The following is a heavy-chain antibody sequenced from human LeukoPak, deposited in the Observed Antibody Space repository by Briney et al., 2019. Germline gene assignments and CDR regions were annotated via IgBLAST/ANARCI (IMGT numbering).Heavy chain of an antibody. Sequence: GGSLRLSCAASGFTFSSYAMHWVRQAPGKGLEWVAVISYDGSNKYYADSVKGRFTISRDDSKNTLYLQMNSLRAEDTAVYYCARDRVGATDYFDYWGQGTLVTVSS. CDR2: ISYDGSNK. CDR3: ARDRVGATDYFDY. D-gene: IGHD1-26*01. J-gene: IGHJ4*02. CDR1: GFTFSSYA. V-gene: IGHV3-30-3*01.